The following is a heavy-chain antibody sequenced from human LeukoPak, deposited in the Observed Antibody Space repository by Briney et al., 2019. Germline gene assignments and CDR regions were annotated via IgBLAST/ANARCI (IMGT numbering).Heavy chain of an antibody. CDR2: INSDGSTT. CDR3: VRPKGGNSLSGSFSG. Sequence: GGSLRLSCAASGFTFSSYWMHWVRQAPGKGLVWVSRINSDGSTTNYADSVKGRFTISRDNAKNTLYLQMNSLRAEDTAVYYCVRPKGGNSLSGSFSGWGQGTLVTVSS. V-gene: IGHV3-74*01. J-gene: IGHJ4*02. CDR1: GFTFSSYW. D-gene: IGHD1-26*01.